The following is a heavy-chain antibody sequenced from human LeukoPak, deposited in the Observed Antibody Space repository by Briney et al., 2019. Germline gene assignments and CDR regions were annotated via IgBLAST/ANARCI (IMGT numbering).Heavy chain of an antibody. CDR2: INHSGSA. CDR1: DGSFGGYY. Sequence: SETLSLTCAVYDGSFGGYYWSWIRQPPGKGLEWIGEINHSGSANYNPSLKSRVTISVDTSKNRLSLNLSSVTAADTAVYYCARVLGSWSGIYYYYYGMDVWGQGTTVTVSS. V-gene: IGHV4-34*01. D-gene: IGHD6-13*01. J-gene: IGHJ6*02. CDR3: ARVLGSWSGIYYYYYGMDV.